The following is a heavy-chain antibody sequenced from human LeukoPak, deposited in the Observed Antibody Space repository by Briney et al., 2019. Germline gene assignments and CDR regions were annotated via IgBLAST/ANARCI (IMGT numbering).Heavy chain of an antibody. D-gene: IGHD6-19*01. CDR1: GFTFSRYW. CDR2: LIQDGREK. CDR3: ASWGSVAGQRALDY. J-gene: IGHJ4*02. Sequence: GGSLRLSCVASGFTFSRYWMTWVRQAPGKGLEWVATLIQDGREKHYVDSVKGRFTISRDNAKNSVYLEMNSLRAEDTAVYYCASWGSVAGQRALDYWGQGTLATVSS. V-gene: IGHV3-7*03.